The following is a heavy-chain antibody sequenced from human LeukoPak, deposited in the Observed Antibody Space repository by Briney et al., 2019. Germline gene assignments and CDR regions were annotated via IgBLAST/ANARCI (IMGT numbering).Heavy chain of an antibody. CDR3: AGGFHDYTYCYHGMDV. Sequence: GGSLRLSCAVSEATARSTYRSWVRQAPGKGLEWVAFIYCGGNTNHADAVRGRFTISRDTSKNQVYLMMKNVRAGDAAVYYCAGGFHDYTYCYHGMDVWGQGTTVIVSS. D-gene: IGHD4-11*01. J-gene: IGHJ6*02. CDR2: IYCGGNT. V-gene: IGHV3-66*01. CDR1: EATARSTY.